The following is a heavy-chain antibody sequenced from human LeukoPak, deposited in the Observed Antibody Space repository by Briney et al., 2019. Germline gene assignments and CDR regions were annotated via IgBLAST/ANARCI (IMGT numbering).Heavy chain of an antibody. CDR2: IWYDGSNK. J-gene: IGHJ4*02. V-gene: IGHV3-33*01. Sequence: GGSLRLPCAASGFTFSSYGMHWVRQAPGKGLEWVAVIWYDGSNKYYADSVKGRFTISRDNSKNTLYLQMNSLRAEDTAVYYCARDKEEWYLPTFDHWGQGTLVTVSS. D-gene: IGHD2-8*01. CDR3: ARDKEEWYLPTFDH. CDR1: GFTFSSYG.